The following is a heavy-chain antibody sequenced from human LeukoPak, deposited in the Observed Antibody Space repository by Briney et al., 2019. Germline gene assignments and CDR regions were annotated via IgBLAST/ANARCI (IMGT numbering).Heavy chain of an antibody. CDR3: AKEGYSSSWNADFDY. CDR2: ISGNGRTT. Sequence: GGSLRLSCTASGFTFGDYAMSWVRQAPGKGLEWVSAISGNGRTTYYAESVKGRFTISRDNSKNTLYLQMNSLRAEDTAVYYCAKEGYSSSWNADFDYWGQGTLVTVSS. D-gene: IGHD6-13*01. J-gene: IGHJ4*02. V-gene: IGHV3-23*01. CDR1: GFTFGDYA.